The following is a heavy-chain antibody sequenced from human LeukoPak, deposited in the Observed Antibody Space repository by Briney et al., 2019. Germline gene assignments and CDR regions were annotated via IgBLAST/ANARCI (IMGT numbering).Heavy chain of an antibody. V-gene: IGHV3-66*01. D-gene: IGHD2-15*01. CDR3: ARESGGSYYLDY. J-gene: IGHJ4*02. Sequence: PGRSLRLSCAASGFAFSRYGMHWVRQAPGKGLEWVSVLHSGGRTYYADSVKDRFTISRDNSKNTLYLQINGLRAEDTAVYYCARESGGSYYLDYWGQGTLVTVSS. CDR2: LHSGGRT. CDR1: GFAFSRYG.